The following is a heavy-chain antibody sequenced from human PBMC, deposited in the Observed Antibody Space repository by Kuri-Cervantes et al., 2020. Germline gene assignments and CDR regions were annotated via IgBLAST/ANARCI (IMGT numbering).Heavy chain of an antibody. CDR1: GGSFSGYY. CDR2: IYYSGST. V-gene: IGHV4-59*01. D-gene: IGHD3-22*01. J-gene: IGHJ2*01. CDR3: ARDPRCFYDSSGYYPPCWYFDL. Sequence: SQTLSLICAVYGGSFSGYYWSWIRQPPGKGLEWIGYIYYSGSTNYNPSLKSRVTISVDTSKNQFSLKLSSVTAADTAVYYCARDPRCFYDSSGYYPPCWYFDLWGRGTLVTVSS.